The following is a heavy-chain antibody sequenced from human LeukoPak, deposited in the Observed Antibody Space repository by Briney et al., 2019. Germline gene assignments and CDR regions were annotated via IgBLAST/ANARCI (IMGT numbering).Heavy chain of an antibody. CDR1: VGSISSYY. J-gene: IGHJ6*03. D-gene: IGHD3-3*01. Sequence: KPSETLSLTCTVSVGSISSYYWSWIRQPPGKGLEWIGYIYYSGSTNYNPSLKSRVTISVDTSKNQFSLKLSSVTAADTAVYYCARKKRTYYDFWSGSSSLYYYYMDVWGKGTTVTVSS. CDR3: ARKKRTYYDFWSGSSSLYYYYMDV. V-gene: IGHV4-59*01. CDR2: IYYSGST.